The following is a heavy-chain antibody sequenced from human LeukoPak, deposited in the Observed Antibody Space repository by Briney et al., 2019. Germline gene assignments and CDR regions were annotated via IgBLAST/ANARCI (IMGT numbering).Heavy chain of an antibody. CDR3: ARSGWELRSPRNWFDP. Sequence: GASVKVSCKASGYTFTSYGINWVRQAPGQGLEWMGWINPNSGGTNYAQKFQGRVTMTRDTSTSTAYMELSRLRSDDTAVYYCARSGWELRSPRNWFDPWGQGTLVTVSS. CDR1: GYTFTSYG. CDR2: INPNSGGT. D-gene: IGHD1-26*01. V-gene: IGHV1-2*02. J-gene: IGHJ5*02.